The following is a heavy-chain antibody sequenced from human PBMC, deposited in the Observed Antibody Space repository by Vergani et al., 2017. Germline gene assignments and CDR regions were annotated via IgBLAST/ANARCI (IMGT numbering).Heavy chain of an antibody. CDR3: ARVDTATGGGSYYYYYMDV. J-gene: IGHJ6*03. Sequence: QVQLVESGGGVVQPGRSLRLSCAASGFTFSSYAMHWVRQAPGKGLEWVAVISYDGSNKYYADSVKVRFTISRDNSKNTLYLQMNSLRAEDTAVYYCARVDTATGGGSYYYYYMDVWGKGTTVTVSS. D-gene: IGHD5-18*01. CDR2: ISYDGSNK. V-gene: IGHV3-30-3*01. CDR1: GFTFSSYA.